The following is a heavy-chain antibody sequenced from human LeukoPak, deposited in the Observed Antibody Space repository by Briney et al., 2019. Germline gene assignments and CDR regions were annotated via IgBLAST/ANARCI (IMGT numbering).Heavy chain of an antibody. Sequence: SETLSLTCAVSGYSISSGYYWGWIRQPPGKGLEWIGSIYHSGSTYYNPSLNSRVTISVDTSKNQFSLKMSSVTAADTAVYYCASGIGAAADYFYYYMDVWGKGTAVTVSS. D-gene: IGHD6-13*01. J-gene: IGHJ6*03. CDR1: GYSISSGYY. V-gene: IGHV4-38-2*01. CDR2: IYHSGST. CDR3: ASGIGAAADYFYYYMDV.